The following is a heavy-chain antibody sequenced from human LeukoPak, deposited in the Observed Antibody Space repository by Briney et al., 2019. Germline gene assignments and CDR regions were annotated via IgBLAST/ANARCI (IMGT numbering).Heavy chain of an antibody. D-gene: IGHD6-13*01. CDR2: INHSGST. Sequence: KPSETLSLTCAVYGGSFSGYYWSWIRQPPGKGLEWIGEINHSGSTNYNPSLKSRVTISVDTSKNQFSLKLSSVTAADTAVYYCARGGIAAAVGYWGQGTLVTVSS. CDR3: ARGGIAAAVGY. J-gene: IGHJ4*02. CDR1: GGSFSGYY. V-gene: IGHV4-34*01.